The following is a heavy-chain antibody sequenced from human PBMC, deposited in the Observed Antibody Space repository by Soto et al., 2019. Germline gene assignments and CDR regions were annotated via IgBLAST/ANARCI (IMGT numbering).Heavy chain of an antibody. Sequence: AEATRSRTCTVSGGSISSYYWSWIRQPPEKGLEWIGYIYYSGSTNYNPSLKSRVTISVDTSKNQFTLKLSSVTAADTAVYYCARKAGYSYGFDYYYYGMDVWGQGTTVT. CDR2: IYYSGST. J-gene: IGHJ6*02. D-gene: IGHD5-18*01. CDR1: GGSISSYY. CDR3: ARKAGYSYGFDYYYYGMDV. V-gene: IGHV4-59*01.